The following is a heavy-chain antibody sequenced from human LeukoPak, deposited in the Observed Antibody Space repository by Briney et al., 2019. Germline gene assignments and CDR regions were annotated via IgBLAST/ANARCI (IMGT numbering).Heavy chain of an antibody. D-gene: IGHD1-26*01. Sequence: SQTLSLTCAISGDSVSSNSAAWNWIRQSPSRGLEWLGRTYYRSKWYNDYAVSVKSRITINPDTSKNQFSLQLNSVTPEDTAVYYCAREGPLNSGSFELGYYYYYMDVWGKGTTVTVSS. J-gene: IGHJ6*03. CDR3: AREGPLNSGSFELGYYYYYMDV. V-gene: IGHV6-1*01. CDR2: TYYRSKWYN. CDR1: GDSVSSNSAA.